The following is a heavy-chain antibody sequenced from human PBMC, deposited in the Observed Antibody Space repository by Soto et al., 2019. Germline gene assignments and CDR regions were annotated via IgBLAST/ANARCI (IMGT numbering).Heavy chain of an antibody. D-gene: IGHD6-19*01. J-gene: IGHJ4*02. Sequence: VQLVESGGGVVQPGRSLRLSCAASGFTFSDFAMHWVRQAPGKGLEWVAVVSHDGRNTHYADSVKGRFTISRDSSKNTVSLEMTSLRAEDTAGYYCAKGGRQWLVTSDFNYRGQGALVTVSS. CDR3: AKGGRQWLVTSDFNY. CDR2: VSHDGRNT. CDR1: GFTFSDFA. V-gene: IGHV3-30*18.